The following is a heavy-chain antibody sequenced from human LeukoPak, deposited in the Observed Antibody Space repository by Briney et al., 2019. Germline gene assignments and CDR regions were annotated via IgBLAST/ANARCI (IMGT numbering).Heavy chain of an antibody. J-gene: IGHJ4*02. V-gene: IGHV4-39*01. Sequence: SETLSLTCTVSGGSISSSSYYWGWIRQPPGKGLEWIGSIYYSGSTYYNPSLKSRVTISVDTSKNQFSLKLSSVTAADTAVYYCARQSSPKGAVVHVWGQEPWSPSPQ. CDR2: IYYSGST. D-gene: IGHD3-10*02. CDR1: GGSISSSSYY. CDR3: ARQSSPKGAVVHV.